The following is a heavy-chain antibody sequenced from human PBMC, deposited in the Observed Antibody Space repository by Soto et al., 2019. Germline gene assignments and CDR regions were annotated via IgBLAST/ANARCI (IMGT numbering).Heavy chain of an antibody. CDR3: AAGEVGAPGDY. V-gene: IGHV1-58*01. J-gene: IGHJ4*02. D-gene: IGHD1-26*01. CDR1: GFTFTSSA. CDR2: IVVGSSNT. Sequence: QMQLVQSGPEVKKPGTSVKVSCKASGFTFTSSAVQWVRQARGQRLEWIGWIVVGSSNTNYAQKFQERVTITRDMSTSTAYMELSSLRSEDTAVYYCAAGEVGAPGDYWGQGTLVTVSS.